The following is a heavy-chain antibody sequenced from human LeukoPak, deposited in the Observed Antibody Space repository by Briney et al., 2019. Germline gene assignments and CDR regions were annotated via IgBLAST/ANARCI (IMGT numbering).Heavy chain of an antibody. J-gene: IGHJ3*02. Sequence: PGGSLRLSCAASGFTFSSYAMSWVRQAPGKGLEWVSAISGSGGSTYYADSVKGRFTISRDNSKNTLYLQMNSLRAEDTAVYYCARVRLLLEAFDIWGQGTMVTVSS. CDR1: GFTFSSYA. D-gene: IGHD2-2*01. CDR3: ARVRLLLEAFDI. CDR2: ISGSGGST. V-gene: IGHV3-23*01.